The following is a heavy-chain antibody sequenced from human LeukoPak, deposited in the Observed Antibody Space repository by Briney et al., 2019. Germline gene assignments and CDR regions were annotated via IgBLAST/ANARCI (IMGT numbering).Heavy chain of an antibody. CDR1: GYTFTSYY. D-gene: IGHD6-6*01. V-gene: IGHV1-46*01. CDR2: INPSGGST. Sequence: ASVKVSCKASGYTFTSYYMHWVRQAPGQGVEGMGIINPSGGSTSYAQKFQGRVTMTRDTYKSTVYMELSSLRSEDTAVYYCASSEYSSSVDYWGQGTLVTVSS. CDR3: ASSEYSSSVDY. J-gene: IGHJ4*02.